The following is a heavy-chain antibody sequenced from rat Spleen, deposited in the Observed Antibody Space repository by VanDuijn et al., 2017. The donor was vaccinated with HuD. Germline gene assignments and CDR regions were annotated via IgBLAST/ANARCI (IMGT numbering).Heavy chain of an antibody. V-gene: IGHV5-34*01. D-gene: IGHD1-11*01. CDR3: ATLEGDY. CDR1: GFTFNNYW. CDR2: ISSSSSYI. J-gene: IGHJ2*01. Sequence: EVQLVESGGGLVQPGRSLKLSCVASGFTFNNYWMTWIRQAPGKGLEWVASISSSSSYIYYADTVKGRFNISRENAKNTLYLQMTSLRSEETALYYCATLEGDYWGQGVMVTVSS.